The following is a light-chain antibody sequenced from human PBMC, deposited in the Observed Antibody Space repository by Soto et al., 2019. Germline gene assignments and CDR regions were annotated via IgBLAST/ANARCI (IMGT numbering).Light chain of an antibody. CDR1: QSVSSN. CDR3: QQYNNWPPKT. V-gene: IGKV3-15*01. J-gene: IGKJ1*01. CDR2: GAS. Sequence: EIVMTQSPATLSVSPGERATLSCRASQSVSSNLAWYQQKPGQAPRLLIYGASNRATGIPARLSGSGSGTEFTLTISSLQSEDFAVYYCQQYNNWPPKTFGQGTKVEIK.